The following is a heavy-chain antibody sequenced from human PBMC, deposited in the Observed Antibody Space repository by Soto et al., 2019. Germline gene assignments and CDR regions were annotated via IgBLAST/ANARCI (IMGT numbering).Heavy chain of an antibody. D-gene: IGHD3-3*01. V-gene: IGHV4-34*01. Sequence: SSETLSLTCAFYGGSFSGYYWSWIRQPPGKGLEWIGEINHSGSTNYNPSLKSRVTISVDTSKNQFSLKLSSVTAADTAVYYRARRRYDFWSGYYASFDYWGQGTLVTVSS. CDR3: ARRRYDFWSGYYASFDY. CDR2: INHSGST. CDR1: GGSFSGYY. J-gene: IGHJ4*02.